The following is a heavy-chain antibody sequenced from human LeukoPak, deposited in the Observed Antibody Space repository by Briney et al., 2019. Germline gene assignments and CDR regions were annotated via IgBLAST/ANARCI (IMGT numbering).Heavy chain of an antibody. Sequence: SETLSLTCTVSGGSINDYSWSWSWIRQPPGKGLEWIGYIYYSGSTSHNPSLKSRVTISVDTSKNQFSLKLRSVTAADTAVYYCAREFDGSGSYYDQNPIMRPPPLFDYWGQGTLVTVSS. D-gene: IGHD3-10*01. CDR3: AREFDGSGSYYDQNPIMRPPPLFDY. V-gene: IGHV4-59*12. CDR1: GGSINDYS. J-gene: IGHJ4*02. CDR2: IYYSGST.